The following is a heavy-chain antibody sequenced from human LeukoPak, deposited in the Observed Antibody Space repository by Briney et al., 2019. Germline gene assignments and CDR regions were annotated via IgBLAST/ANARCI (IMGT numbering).Heavy chain of an antibody. J-gene: IGHJ4*02. Sequence: GGSLRLSCAVSGFTFSTYSMNWVRQAPGKGLEWVSSISSSSSYIYYVDSVKGRFTISRDNAKNSLYLQMNSLRAEDTAVYYCAKSFWWFGEFSPFDNWGQGTLVTVSS. CDR1: GFTFSTYS. V-gene: IGHV3-21*01. CDR2: ISSSSSYI. D-gene: IGHD3-10*01. CDR3: AKSFWWFGEFSPFDN.